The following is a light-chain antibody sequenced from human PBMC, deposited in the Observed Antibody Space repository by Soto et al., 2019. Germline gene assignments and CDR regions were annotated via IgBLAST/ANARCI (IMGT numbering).Light chain of an antibody. J-gene: IGKJ5*01. CDR1: HSVGSY. CDR2: DAS. V-gene: IGKV3-11*01. Sequence: EIVLPQYPDILSSSPGEVATLSCRAIHSVGSYLAWYQHKPCQAPRRLIYDASTRATGIPARFSGSGSGTDFTLTISSLELDDFAFYYCHQRTNGPIAIGHGTRVDI. CDR3: HQRTNGPIA.